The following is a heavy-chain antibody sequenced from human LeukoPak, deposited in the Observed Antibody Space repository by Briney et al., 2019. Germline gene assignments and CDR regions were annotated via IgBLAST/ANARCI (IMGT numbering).Heavy chain of an antibody. D-gene: IGHD2-2*01. CDR2: INHSGST. Sequence: SETLSLTCAVYGVSFSGYYWSWIRQPPGKGLGWIGEINHSGSTNYNPPLKSRVTISVDTSKNQFSLKLSSVTAADTAVYYCARGVGKYQLLNWGQGTLVTVSS. CDR3: ARGVGKYQLLN. J-gene: IGHJ4*02. CDR1: GVSFSGYY. V-gene: IGHV4-34*01.